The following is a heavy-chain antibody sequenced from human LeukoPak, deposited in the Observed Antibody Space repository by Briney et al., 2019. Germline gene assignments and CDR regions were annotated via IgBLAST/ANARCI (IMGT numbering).Heavy chain of an antibody. D-gene: IGHD3-22*01. Sequence: GGSLRLSCAASGFTFSSYAMHWVRQAPGKGLEYVSAISSNGGSTYYANSVKGRFTISRDNSKNTLYLQMNSLRAEDTAVYYCAREGHDRYAFDIWGQGTMVTVSS. CDR3: AREGHDRYAFDI. CDR1: GFTFSSYA. J-gene: IGHJ3*02. V-gene: IGHV3-64*01. CDR2: ISSNGGST.